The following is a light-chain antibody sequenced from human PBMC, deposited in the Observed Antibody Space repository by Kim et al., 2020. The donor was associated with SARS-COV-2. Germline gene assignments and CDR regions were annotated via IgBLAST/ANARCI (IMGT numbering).Light chain of an antibody. V-gene: IGKV1-9*01. CDR3: QQLNSYLL. J-gene: IGKJ3*01. CDR1: QGISSY. Sequence: SESVGDRITIPCQASQGISSYLAWYQQKPGKAPKLLIYAASTLQSGVPSRFSGSGSGTEFTLTISSLQPEDFATYYCQQLNSYLLFGPGTKVDIK. CDR2: AAS.